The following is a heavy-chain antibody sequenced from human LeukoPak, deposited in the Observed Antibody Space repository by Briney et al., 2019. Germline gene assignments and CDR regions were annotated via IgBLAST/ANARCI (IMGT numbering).Heavy chain of an antibody. CDR3: ARVMQQLVLYYYYGMDV. CDR2: ISSSGSTI. D-gene: IGHD6-13*01. Sequence: GGSLRLSCAASGFAFSSYSMNWVRQAPGKGLEWVSYISSSGSTIYYADSVKGRFTISRDNAKNSLYLQMNSLRAEDTAVYCCARVMQQLVLYYYYGMDVWGQGTTVTVSS. CDR1: GFAFSSYS. V-gene: IGHV3-48*04. J-gene: IGHJ6*02.